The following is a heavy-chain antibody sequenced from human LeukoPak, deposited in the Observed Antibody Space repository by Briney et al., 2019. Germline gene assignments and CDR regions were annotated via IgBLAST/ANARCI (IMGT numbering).Heavy chain of an antibody. CDR3: ARDGTKPSRGNYDILTGYFVDI. CDR1: GYTFTMYY. V-gene: IGHV1-46*01. CDR2: INPSGGSA. Sequence: ASVKVSCKASGYTFTMYYIHWVRQAPGQGLEWMGIINPSGGSASYAQRFQGRVTMTRDTSTSTVYMELGSLRSEDTAVYYCARDGTKPSRGNYDILTGYFVDIWGQGTMVTVSS. D-gene: IGHD3-9*01. J-gene: IGHJ3*02.